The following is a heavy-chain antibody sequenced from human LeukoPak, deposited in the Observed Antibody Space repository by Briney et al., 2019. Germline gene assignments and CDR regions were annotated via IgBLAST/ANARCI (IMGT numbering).Heavy chain of an antibody. V-gene: IGHV3-74*01. CDR1: GFTFSTHW. CDR2: ISNDVISTIST. CDR3: AKGYGWEASYYYYYMDV. Sequence: GGSLRLSCEASGFTFSTHWMHWVRQVPGKGLVWISRISNDVISTISTSYADSVKGRFTIPRDNAKNTLYLQMNSLRTEDTAVYYCAKGYGWEASYYYYYMDVWGKGTTVTISS. J-gene: IGHJ6*03. D-gene: IGHD1-26*01.